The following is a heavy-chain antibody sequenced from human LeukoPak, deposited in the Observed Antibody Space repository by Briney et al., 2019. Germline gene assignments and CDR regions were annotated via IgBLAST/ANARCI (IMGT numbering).Heavy chain of an antibody. D-gene: IGHD4-23*01. CDR2: LHYTGST. CDR1: GGSVTSDSDY. J-gene: IGHJ1*01. V-gene: IGHV4-61*01. Sequence: SETLSLTCSVSGGSVTSDSDYWSWIRQPPGKGLEWIGYLHYTGSTTYNPSLKSRVTISVDTSKNQFSLKLSSVTAADSAVYYCARGGYGGNYLYFQHWGQGTLVTVSS. CDR3: ARGGYGGNYLYFQH.